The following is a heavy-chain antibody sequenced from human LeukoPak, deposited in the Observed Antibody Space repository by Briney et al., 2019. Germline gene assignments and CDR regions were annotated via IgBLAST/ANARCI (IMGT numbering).Heavy chain of an antibody. V-gene: IGHV4-61*02. CDR3: ARFTPYYDILTGYSHFDY. J-gene: IGHJ4*02. CDR2: IYTSGST. CDR1: GGSISSGSYY. Sequence: PSETLSLTCTVSGGSISSGSYYWSWIRQPAGKGLEWIGRIYTSGSTNYNPSLKSRVTISVDTSKNQFSLKLSSVTAADTAVYYCARFTPYYDILTGYSHFDYWGQGTLVTVSS. D-gene: IGHD3-9*01.